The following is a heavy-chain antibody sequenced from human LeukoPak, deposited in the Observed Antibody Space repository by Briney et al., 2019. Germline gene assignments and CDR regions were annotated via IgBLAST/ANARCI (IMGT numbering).Heavy chain of an antibody. CDR3: AKGLVYYYGSGAKRTTFDY. J-gene: IGHJ4*02. CDR2: ISGSGTNT. CDR1: GFTFSSYA. D-gene: IGHD3-10*01. Sequence: PGGSLRLSCAASGFTFSSYAMSWVRQAPGKGLEWVSGISGSGTNTYYADSVKGRFTISRDNSKNTLYLQISSLRAEDTAVYYCAKGLVYYYGSGAKRTTFDYWGQGTLVTVSS. V-gene: IGHV3-23*01.